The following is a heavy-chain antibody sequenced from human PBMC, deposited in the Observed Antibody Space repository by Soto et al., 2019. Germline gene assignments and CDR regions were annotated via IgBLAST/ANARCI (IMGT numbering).Heavy chain of an antibody. CDR1: GYTFTGYY. CDR2: INPNSGGT. V-gene: IGHV1-2*04. D-gene: IGHD3-10*01. CDR3: AGEPQIPGSHSSYAMDV. J-gene: IGHJ6*02. Sequence: GASVKVSCKASGYTFTGYYMHWVRQAPGQGLEWMGWINPNSGGTNYAQKFQGWVTMTRDTSISTAYMELSRLRSDDTAVYYCAGEPQIPGSHSSYAMDVWGPATTVTRSS.